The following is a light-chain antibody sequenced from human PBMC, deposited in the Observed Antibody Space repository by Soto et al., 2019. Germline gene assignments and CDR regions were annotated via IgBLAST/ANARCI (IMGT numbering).Light chain of an antibody. CDR2: EVS. V-gene: IGLV2-14*01. J-gene: IGLJ1*01. CDR1: SSDVGGYNY. Sequence: QSVLTQPASVSGSPGQSITISCTGTSSDVGGYNYVSWYQQHPGKAPKLMIYEVSNRPSGVFNRFSGSKSGNTASLTISGLQAEDEADYYCSSYTSSTFYVFGTGTKVTVL. CDR3: SSYTSSTFYV.